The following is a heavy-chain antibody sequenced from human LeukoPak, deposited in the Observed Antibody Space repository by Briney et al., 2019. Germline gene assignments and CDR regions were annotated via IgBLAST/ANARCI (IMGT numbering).Heavy chain of an antibody. CDR1: GDSISSGGYY. D-gene: IGHD3-16*02. Sequence: SQTLSLTCTVSGDSISSGGYYWSWIRQHPGKGLEWIGYIYHSGSTYYNPSLKSRVTISVDTSKNQFSLKLSSVTAADTAVYYCARGRHDYVWGSYRYFDYWGQGTLVTVSS. J-gene: IGHJ4*02. CDR2: IYHSGST. CDR3: ARGRHDYVWGSYRYFDY. V-gene: IGHV4-31*03.